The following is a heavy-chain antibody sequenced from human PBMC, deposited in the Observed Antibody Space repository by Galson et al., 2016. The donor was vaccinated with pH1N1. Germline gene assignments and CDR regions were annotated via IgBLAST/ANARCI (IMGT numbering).Heavy chain of an antibody. CDR1: GGSISGYY. Sequence: ETLSLTCSVSGGSISGYYWNWIRQAAGKGPEWIGRFYSSGNTNYNPSLRSRVTLSVDTSKSQFSLRLSSVTAADTAVYYCARDGGYSSIGGGFDYWGQGTLVTVSS. J-gene: IGHJ4*02. CDR3: ARDGGYSSIGGGFDY. V-gene: IGHV4-4*07. D-gene: IGHD6-19*01. CDR2: FYSSGNT.